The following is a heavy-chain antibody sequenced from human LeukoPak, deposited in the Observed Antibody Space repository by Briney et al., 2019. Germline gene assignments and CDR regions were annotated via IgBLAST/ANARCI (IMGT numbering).Heavy chain of an antibody. D-gene: IGHD2-2*03. CDR2: IYYSGYT. V-gene: IGHV4-59*08. CDR3: ASGYFVHTFDF. CDR1: GGSISTYY. Sequence: SETLSLTCTVSGGSISTYYWSWIRQPPGRGLEWIGYIYYSGYTNYNPSLKSRVTISVDTSKNQFSLKLTSVTAADTAIFYCASGYFVHTFDFWGQGTLGTVSS. J-gene: IGHJ4*02.